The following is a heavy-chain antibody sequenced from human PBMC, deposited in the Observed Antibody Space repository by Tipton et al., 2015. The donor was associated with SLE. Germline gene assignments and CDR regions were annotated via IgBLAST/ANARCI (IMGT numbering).Heavy chain of an antibody. D-gene: IGHD6-6*01. CDR2: ISSYSSTI. J-gene: IGHJ4*02. V-gene: IGHV3-48*01. Sequence: SLRLSCAASGFIFSSYSMNWVRQAPGKGLEWLSYISSYSSTIYYADSVKGRFTISRDNAKNSPYLQMNSLRAEDTAVYYCARGGGQLVGLFDYWGQGTLVTVSS. CDR1: GFIFSSYS. CDR3: ARGGGQLVGLFDY.